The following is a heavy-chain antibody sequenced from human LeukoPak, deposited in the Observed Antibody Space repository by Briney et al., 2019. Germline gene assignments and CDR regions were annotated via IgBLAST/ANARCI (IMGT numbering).Heavy chain of an antibody. Sequence: PSETLSLTCTVSGGSISSYYWSWIRQPPGKGLEWIGYIYYTGNTDYNPSLKSRVSISVDTSKNQFSLKLTSVTAADTAVYYCASAGDYGVDYWGQGTLVTVSS. D-gene: IGHD4-17*01. J-gene: IGHJ4*02. CDR1: GGSISSYY. V-gene: IGHV4-59*08. CDR3: ASAGDYGVDY. CDR2: IYYTGNT.